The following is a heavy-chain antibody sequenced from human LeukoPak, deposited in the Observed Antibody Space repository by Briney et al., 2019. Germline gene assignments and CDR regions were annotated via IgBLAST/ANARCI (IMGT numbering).Heavy chain of an antibody. D-gene: IGHD3-3*01. CDR1: GFTFSRYR. V-gene: IGHV3-30*02. CDR2: IRYDGSNK. CDR3: AKDGNYDFWSGYPAPSDY. Sequence: GGSLRLSCAASGFTFSRYRMHWVRQAPGKGLEWVAFIRYDGSNKYYADSVKGRFTISRDNSKNTLYLQMNSLRAEDTAVYYCAKDGNYDFWSGYPAPSDYWGQGTLVTVSS. J-gene: IGHJ4*02.